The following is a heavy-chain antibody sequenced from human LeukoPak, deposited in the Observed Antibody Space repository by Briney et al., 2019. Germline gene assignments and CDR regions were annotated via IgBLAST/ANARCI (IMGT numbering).Heavy chain of an antibody. CDR1: DYSISSGYY. D-gene: IGHD6-19*01. CDR2: IYHNGDT. Sequence: SETLSLTCTASDYSISSGYYWGLVQQPPGKGLEWIGSIYHNGDTYYNPSLKSRVTISVDTSKNQFSLKLSSVTAADTAVYYCARDLPVAGTGSGYWGQGTLVIVSS. CDR3: ARDLPVAGTGSGY. V-gene: IGHV4-38-2*02. J-gene: IGHJ4*02.